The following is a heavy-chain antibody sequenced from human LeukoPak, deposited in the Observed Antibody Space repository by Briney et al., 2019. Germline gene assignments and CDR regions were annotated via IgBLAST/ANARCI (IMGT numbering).Heavy chain of an antibody. J-gene: IGHJ2*01. CDR3: ARDRSRRFLFILGMFDL. D-gene: IGHD3-3*01. Sequence: PGGSLRLSCAASGFTFSSYSMNWVRQAPGKGLEWVSYISSSSSTIYYADSVKGRFTISRDNAKNSLYLQMNSLRAEDTAVYYCARDRSRRFLFILGMFDLWGRGTLVTVSS. V-gene: IGHV3-48*01. CDR1: GFTFSSYS. CDR2: ISSSSSTI.